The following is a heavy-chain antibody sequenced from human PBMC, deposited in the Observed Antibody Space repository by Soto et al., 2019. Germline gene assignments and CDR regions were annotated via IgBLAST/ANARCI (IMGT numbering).Heavy chain of an antibody. D-gene: IGHD6-19*01. Sequence: QVHLVESGGGLVKPGGSLRLSCAASGFTFSDYYISWIRQAPGKGLEWLSSISSSGSVIHYADSVKGRFTVSRDNAANSLYLQMNSLRAEDAAVYYCAREGFLGGQWLADALDRWGQGTLVTVSS. CDR3: AREGFLGGQWLADALDR. J-gene: IGHJ3*01. CDR2: ISSSGSVI. V-gene: IGHV3-11*01. CDR1: GFTFSDYY.